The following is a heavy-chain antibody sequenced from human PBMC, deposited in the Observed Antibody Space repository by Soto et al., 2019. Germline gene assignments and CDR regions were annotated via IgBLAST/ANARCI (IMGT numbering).Heavy chain of an antibody. D-gene: IGHD5-18*01. Sequence: EVQLLESGGGLVQPGGSLRLSCAASGFTFSSYAMSWVRQAPGKGLEWVSAISGSGGSTYYADSVKGRFTISRDNSKNTLYLQMNSLRAEDTAVYYCAKTSWSGGYSYGCVDYWGQGTLVTVSS. J-gene: IGHJ4*02. V-gene: IGHV3-23*01. CDR2: ISGSGGST. CDR3: AKTSWSGGYSYGCVDY. CDR1: GFTFSSYA.